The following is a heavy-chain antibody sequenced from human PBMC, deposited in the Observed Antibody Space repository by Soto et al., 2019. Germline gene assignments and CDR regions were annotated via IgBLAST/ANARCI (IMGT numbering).Heavy chain of an antibody. J-gene: IGHJ6*02. Sequence: LSLTCTVSGGSVSSGSYYWSWIRQPPGKGLEWIGYIYYSGSTNYNPSLKSRVTISVDTSKNQFSLKLSSVTAADTAVYYYARDKWLDIVAKMADAGEYYYYGMDVWGQGTTVTV. CDR1: GGSVSSGSYY. CDR3: ARDKWLDIVAKMADAGEYYYYGMDV. CDR2: IYYSGST. D-gene: IGHD5-12*01. V-gene: IGHV4-61*01.